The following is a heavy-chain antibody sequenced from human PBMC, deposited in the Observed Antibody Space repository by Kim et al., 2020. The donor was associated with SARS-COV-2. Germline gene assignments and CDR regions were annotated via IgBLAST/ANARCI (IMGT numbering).Heavy chain of an antibody. Sequence: SETLSLTCSVSGGSIRSGGKFWTWIRQHPANGLEWIGYISYSGNSHYSPSLRSRVSISLQTSEHQFSLELTSVTVSDTAVYYCARGQPLDYWGQGILVTV. CDR1: GGSIRSGGKF. V-gene: IGHV4-31*03. D-gene: IGHD2-2*01. CDR3: ARGQPLDY. J-gene: IGHJ4*02. CDR2: ISYSGNS.